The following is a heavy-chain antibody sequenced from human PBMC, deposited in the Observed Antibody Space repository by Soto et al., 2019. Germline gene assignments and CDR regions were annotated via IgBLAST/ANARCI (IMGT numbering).Heavy chain of an antibody. CDR3: AKGKRWLQFGAAFDI. D-gene: IGHD5-12*01. V-gene: IGHV3-30*18. Sequence: QVQLVESGGGVVQPGRSLRLSCAASGFTFSSYGMHWVRQAPGKGLEWVAVISYDGSNKYYADSVKGRFTISRDNSKNTLYLQMNSLRAEDTAVYYCAKGKRWLQFGAAFDIWGQGTMVTVSS. CDR2: ISYDGSNK. J-gene: IGHJ3*02. CDR1: GFTFSSYG.